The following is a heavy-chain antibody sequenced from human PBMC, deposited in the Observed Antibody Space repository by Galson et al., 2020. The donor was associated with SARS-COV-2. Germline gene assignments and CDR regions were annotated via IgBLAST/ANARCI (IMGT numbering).Heavy chain of an antibody. V-gene: IGHV3-30*04. J-gene: IGHJ5*01. Sequence: GWSLRLSCAASGFTFGSSAMHWVRQTPGKGLEWLAIISYDGTTKYNSESVKGRFTISRDISKNTLYLQMNSLRPEDTAVYYCARETDDHTSSWFDSWGQGTLVTVSS. CDR2: ISYDGTTK. CDR3: ARETDDHTSSWFDS. D-gene: IGHD6-13*01. CDR1: GFTFGSSA.